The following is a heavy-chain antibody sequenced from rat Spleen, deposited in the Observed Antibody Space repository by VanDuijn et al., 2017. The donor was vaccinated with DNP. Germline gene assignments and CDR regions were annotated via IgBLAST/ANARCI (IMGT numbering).Heavy chain of an antibody. D-gene: IGHD1-10*01. CDR1: GFIFRDHN. J-gene: IGHJ3*01. V-gene: IGHV5-7*01. CDR2: ITYDGTDT. CDR3: ASGGHNYEDWFAY. Sequence: EVQLVESGGGLVQPGRSLKLSCAASGFIFRDHNMAWVRQAPKKGLEWVATITYDGTDTYYRDSVKGRFIISRDNAKSTLYLQMDSLRSEDTATYYCASGGHNYEDWFAYWGQGTLVTVSS.